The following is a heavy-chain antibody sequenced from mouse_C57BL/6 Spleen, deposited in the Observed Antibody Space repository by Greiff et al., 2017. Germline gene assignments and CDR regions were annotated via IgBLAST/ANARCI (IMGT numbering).Heavy chain of an antibody. CDR2: IYPGDGGT. CDR3: ARGDNYDGGFGVAY. J-gene: IGHJ3*01. V-gene: IGHV1-82*01. D-gene: IGHD2-12*01. Sequence: VQLQESGPELVKPGASVKISCKASGYAFSSSWMNWVKQRPGKGLEWIGRIYPGDGGTNYNGKFKGKATLTADKSSSTAYMQLSSLTSEDSAVYFCARGDNYDGGFGVAYWGQGTLVTVSA. CDR1: GYAFSSSW.